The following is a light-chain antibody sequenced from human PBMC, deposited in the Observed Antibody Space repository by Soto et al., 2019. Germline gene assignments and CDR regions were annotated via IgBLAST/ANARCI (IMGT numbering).Light chain of an antibody. Sequence: DIHMTQSPSTLSVSVGDRVVLTCRASQNIDRWLAWYQQKPRKAAQRLIYCASSRETGVPPRFSGSGSGTEFTLTISRLQPDDFATYFCQHYNSYPYSFGQGTKLEIQ. J-gene: IGKJ2*03. V-gene: IGKV1-5*01. CDR3: QHYNSYPYS. CDR1: QNIDRW. CDR2: CAS.